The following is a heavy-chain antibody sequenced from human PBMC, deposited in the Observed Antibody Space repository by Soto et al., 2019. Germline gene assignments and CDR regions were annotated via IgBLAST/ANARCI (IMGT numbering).Heavy chain of an antibody. CDR3: ARSYYDILTGHGRYMDV. V-gene: IGHV4-59*01. CDR1: GGSISSYY. J-gene: IGHJ6*03. D-gene: IGHD3-9*01. CDR2: IYYSGST. Sequence: SETLSLTCTVSGGSISSYYWSWIRQPPGKGLEWIGYIYYSGSTNYNPSLKSRVTISVDTSKNQFSLKLSSVTAADTAVYYCARSYYDILTGHGRYMDVWGKGTTVTVSS.